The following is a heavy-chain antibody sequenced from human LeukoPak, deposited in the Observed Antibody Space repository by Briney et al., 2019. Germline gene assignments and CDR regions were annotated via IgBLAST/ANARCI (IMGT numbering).Heavy chain of an antibody. CDR2: INPSGGRT. CDR3: ARDLYVHYYGSGSPTGMDV. CDR1: GYTFTSYY. J-gene: IGHJ6*02. Sequence: GASVKVSCKASGYTFTSYYMHWVRQAPGQGLEWMGIINPSGGRTSYAQKFQGRVTMTRDTSTSTVYMELSSLRSEDTAVYYCARDLYVHYYGSGSPTGMDVWGQGTTVTVSS. D-gene: IGHD3-10*01. V-gene: IGHV1-46*01.